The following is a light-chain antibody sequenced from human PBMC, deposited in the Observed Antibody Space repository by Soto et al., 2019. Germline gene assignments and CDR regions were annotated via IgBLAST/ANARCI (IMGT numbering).Light chain of an antibody. CDR2: WAS. V-gene: IGKV4-1*01. CDR3: QQYYSTPLT. Sequence: DIVMTQSPDSLAVSLGERATINCKSSQSVLFSSNNKNYLAWYQQKPGQPPKLLIYWASTRDSGVPDRFSGSGSGTDFALTISSLQAEDVAVYYCQQYYSTPLTFGGWTKVEI. J-gene: IGKJ4*01. CDR1: QSVLFSSNNKNY.